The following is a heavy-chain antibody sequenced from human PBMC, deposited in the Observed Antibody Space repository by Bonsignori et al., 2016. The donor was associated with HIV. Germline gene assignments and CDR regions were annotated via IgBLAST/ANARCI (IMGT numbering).Heavy chain of an antibody. Sequence: SETLSLTCAVYGGSFSGYYWSWIRQPPGKGLEWIGEINHSGSTNYNPSLKSRVTISVDTSKNQFSLKLSSVTAADTAVYYCARGGCSSTSCYTHWGQGTLVTVSS. V-gene: IGHV4-34*01. CDR1: GGSFSGYY. CDR2: INHSGST. D-gene: IGHD2-2*02. CDR3: ARGGCSSTSCYTH. J-gene: IGHJ4*02.